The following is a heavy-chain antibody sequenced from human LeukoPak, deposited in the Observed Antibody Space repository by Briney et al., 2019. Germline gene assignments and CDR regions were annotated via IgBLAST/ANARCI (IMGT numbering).Heavy chain of an antibody. J-gene: IGHJ4*02. V-gene: IGHV3-21*01. Sequence: GGSLRLSCAASGFTFSSYNMNWVRQAPGKGLEWVSSISTSSNYIYYTDSVKGRFTISRDNAKNSLYLQMNSLRAEDTAVYYCARDRSAPPSDYWGQGTLVTVSS. CDR3: ARDRSAPPSDY. CDR2: ISTSSNYI. CDR1: GFTFSSYN.